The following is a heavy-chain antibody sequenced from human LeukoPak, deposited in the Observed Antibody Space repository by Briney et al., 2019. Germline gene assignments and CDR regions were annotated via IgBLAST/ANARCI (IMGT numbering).Heavy chain of an antibody. D-gene: IGHD3-16*01. CDR3: ARRFYYAMDV. CDR1: GGTFSSYA. CDR2: INPNSGDT. J-gene: IGHJ6*02. Sequence: ASVKVSCKASGGTFSSYAISWVRQAPGQGLEWMGWINPNSGDTNYAQQFQGRVTMTRDTSISTAYMELSRLRSDDAAVYYCARRFYYAMDVWGQGTTVTVSS. V-gene: IGHV1-2*02.